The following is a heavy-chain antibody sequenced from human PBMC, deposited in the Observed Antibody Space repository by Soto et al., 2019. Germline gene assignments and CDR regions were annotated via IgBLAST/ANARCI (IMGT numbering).Heavy chain of an antibody. Sequence: GSLSLYCSSSGFTFSRYWLLWVRQAPGKGLEWVANIKQDGSEKYYVDSVKGRFTISRDNAKHSLYLQMNSLRAEDTAVYYCAREKYSSGSSDYWGQGTLVTVSS. CDR1: GFTFSRYW. D-gene: IGHD6-19*01. V-gene: IGHV3-7*03. J-gene: IGHJ4*02. CDR2: IKQDGSEK. CDR3: AREKYSSGSSDY.